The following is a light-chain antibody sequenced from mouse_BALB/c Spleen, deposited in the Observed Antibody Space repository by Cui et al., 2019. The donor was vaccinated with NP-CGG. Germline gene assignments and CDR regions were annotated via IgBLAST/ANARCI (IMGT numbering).Light chain of an antibody. CDR2: GTN. V-gene: IGLV1*01. CDR1: TGAVTTDNY. J-gene: IGLJ1*01. Sequence: EPAPTTSPGETVTLTCRSSTGAVTTDNYANWVQEKPDHLFTGLIGGTNNRAPGVPARFSGSLIGDKAALTITGAQTEDEAIYFCVLWYSNHWVFGGGTKLTVL. CDR3: VLWYSNHWV.